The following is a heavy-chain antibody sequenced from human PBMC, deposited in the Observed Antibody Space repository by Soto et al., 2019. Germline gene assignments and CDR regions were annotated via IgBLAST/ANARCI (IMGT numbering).Heavy chain of an antibody. CDR3: VRDVVFASGHSNWFDP. V-gene: IGHV4-4*07. J-gene: IGHJ5*02. Sequence: SETLSLTCTVSGGSISSYYWSWIRQPAGKGLEWIGRINNSGRTNYNPSLRSRVTMSVDTSKNQFSLKLTSVTAADTAMYYCVRDVVFASGHSNWFDPWGQGTLVTVSS. D-gene: IGHD3-10*01. CDR1: GGSISSYY. CDR2: INNSGRT.